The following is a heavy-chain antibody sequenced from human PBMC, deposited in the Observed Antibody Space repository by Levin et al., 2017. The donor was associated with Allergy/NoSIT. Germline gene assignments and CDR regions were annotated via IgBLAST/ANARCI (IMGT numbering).Heavy chain of an antibody. CDR2: MNPNSGNT. CDR1: GYTFTSYD. D-gene: IGHD3-10*01. CDR3: ARGRGFREFIDY. Sequence: ASVKVSCKASGYTFTSYDINWVRQATGQGLEWMGWMNPNSGNTGYAQKFQGRVTMTRNTSISTAYMELSSLRSEDTAVYYCARGRGFREFIDYWGQGTLVTVSS. V-gene: IGHV1-8*01. J-gene: IGHJ4*02.